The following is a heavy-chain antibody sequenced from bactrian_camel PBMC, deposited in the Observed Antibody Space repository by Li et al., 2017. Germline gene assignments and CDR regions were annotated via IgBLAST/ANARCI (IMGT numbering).Heavy chain of an antibody. CDR2: ISRDGTT. CDR1: GYSFSTSG. J-gene: IGHJ6*01. V-gene: IGHV3S53*01. Sequence: VQLVESGGGLVQPGGSLRLSCAASGYSFSTSGMAWYRQAPGKERNLVSSISRDGTTTYSDSVKGRFTISQDSDKSTLYLQMNRMVPEDTAVYYCAADWALYYGDGFRFLATLGGNQRRGYWGRGTQVTVS. D-gene: IGHD1*01. CDR3: AADWALYYGDGFRFLATLGGNQRRGY.